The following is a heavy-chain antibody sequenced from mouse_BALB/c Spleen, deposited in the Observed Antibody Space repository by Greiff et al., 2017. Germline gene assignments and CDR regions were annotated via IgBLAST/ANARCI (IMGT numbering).Heavy chain of an antibody. V-gene: IGHV1-14*01. D-gene: IGHD2-1*01. Sequence: VQLQQSGPELVKPGASVKMSCKASGYKFTSYVMHWVKQKPGQGLEWIGYINPYNDGTKYNEKFKGKATLTSDKSSSTAYMELSSLTSEDSAVYYCARSRELFSIYYGNYLFAYWGQGTLVTVSA. CDR2: INPYNDGT. J-gene: IGHJ3*01. CDR1: GYKFTSYV. CDR3: ARSRELFSIYYGNYLFAY.